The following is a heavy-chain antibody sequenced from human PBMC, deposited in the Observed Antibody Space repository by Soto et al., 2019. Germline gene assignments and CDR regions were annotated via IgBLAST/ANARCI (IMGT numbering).Heavy chain of an antibody. Sequence: PGESLKISCKGSGYSFTSYWIGWVRQMPGKGLEWMGIIYPGDSDTRYSPSFQGQVTISADKSISTAYLQWSSLKASDTAMYYCASLRRDPRYCSSTSCPEWGYYFDYWGQGTLVTVSS. V-gene: IGHV5-51*01. CDR1: GYSFTSYW. CDR3: ASLRRDPRYCSSTSCPEWGYYFDY. D-gene: IGHD2-2*01. CDR2: IYPGDSDT. J-gene: IGHJ4*02.